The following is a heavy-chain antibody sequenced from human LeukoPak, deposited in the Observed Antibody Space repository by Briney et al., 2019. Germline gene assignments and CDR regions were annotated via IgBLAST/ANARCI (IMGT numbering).Heavy chain of an antibody. CDR2: IYYSGST. V-gene: IGHV4-59*08. J-gene: IGHJ6*02. CDR1: GGSISSYY. Sequence: LETLSLTCTVSGGSISSYYWSWIRQPPGKGLEWIGYIYYSGSTNYNPSLKSRVTISVDTSKNQFPLKLSSVTAADTAVYYCARVPGYYYGMDVWGQGTTVTVSS. CDR3: ARVPGYYYGMDV.